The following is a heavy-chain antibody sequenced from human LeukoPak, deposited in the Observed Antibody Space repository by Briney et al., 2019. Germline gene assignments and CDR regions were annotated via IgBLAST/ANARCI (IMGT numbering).Heavy chain of an antibody. CDR2: MNPNSGNT. V-gene: IGHV1-8*03. CDR1: GYTFTSYD. D-gene: IGHD3-22*01. J-gene: IGHJ3*02. Sequence: ASVKVSCKASGYTFTSYDINWVRQATGQGLEWMGWMNPNSGNTGYAQKFQGRVTITRNTSISTAYMELSSLRSEDTAVYYCAREEQNYYDSSGSEAVAFDIWGQGTMVTVSS. CDR3: AREEQNYYDSSGSEAVAFDI.